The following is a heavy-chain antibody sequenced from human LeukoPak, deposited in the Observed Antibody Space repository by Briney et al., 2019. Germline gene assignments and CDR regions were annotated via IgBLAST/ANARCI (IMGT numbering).Heavy chain of an antibody. Sequence: PGGSLRLSCAASGFAFSNYWMHWIRQAPGKGLVWVSRTNTDGINTIFADSVKGRFTISRDNAKNTLYLQMSSLRAEDTAVYYCARGRDYSFDYWGQGNLVTVSS. D-gene: IGHD2-21*01. V-gene: IGHV3-74*01. CDR2: TNTDGINT. J-gene: IGHJ4*02. CDR1: GFAFSNYW. CDR3: ARGRDYSFDY.